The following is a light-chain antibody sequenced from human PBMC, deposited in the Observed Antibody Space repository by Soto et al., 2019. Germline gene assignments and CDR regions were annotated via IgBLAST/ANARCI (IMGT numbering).Light chain of an antibody. Sequence: DIQTTQSPSTLSASVGDRVTITCRASQSISKWSAWYQQKPGKAPKLLIYDASNLESGVPSRFSGSGSGTEFTLTISSLQPDDFATYYCQQYNYYSTFGQGTKVDIK. CDR3: QQYNYYST. CDR1: QSISKW. CDR2: DAS. V-gene: IGKV1-5*01. J-gene: IGKJ1*01.